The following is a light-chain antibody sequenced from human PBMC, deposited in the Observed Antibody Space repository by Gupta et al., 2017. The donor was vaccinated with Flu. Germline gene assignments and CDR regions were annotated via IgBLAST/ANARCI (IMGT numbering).Light chain of an antibody. J-gene: IGLJ2*01. V-gene: IGLV1-44*01. Sequence: QSVLTQPPSVSGTPGQRITISCSGTNSHSGSNTVSWYQQFPGAAPKVLIYKNDERPSGAAARFSGTKSGASVSLVIDGLQSEDEAIYYCAQWDDTLDGPVFGGGTRLTVL. CDR2: KND. CDR3: AQWDDTLDGPV. CDR1: NSHSGSNT.